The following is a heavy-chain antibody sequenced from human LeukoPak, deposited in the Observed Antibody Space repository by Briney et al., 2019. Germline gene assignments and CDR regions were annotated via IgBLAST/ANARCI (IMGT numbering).Heavy chain of an antibody. V-gene: IGHV3-23*01. CDR3: AREDPGPFDAFDT. CDR2: ISDSGGTT. Sequence: GGSLRLSCAASGFTFAGYAMCWVRQAPGKGLEWVSGISDSGGTTYYADSVKGRFTISRDNSKNTLYLQMNSLRAEDTATYYCAREDPGPFDAFDTWGQGAKVTVSS. J-gene: IGHJ3*02. CDR1: GFTFAGYA.